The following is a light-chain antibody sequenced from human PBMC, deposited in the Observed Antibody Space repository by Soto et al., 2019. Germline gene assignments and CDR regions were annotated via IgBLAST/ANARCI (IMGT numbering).Light chain of an antibody. V-gene: IGKV3-15*01. CDR2: AAS. CDR3: QQRSNWPLT. J-gene: IGKJ4*01. Sequence: EIVLSQSPATLSVSPEERATLSCRASQSVTNNLAWYQQRPGQSPRLNIYAASSRATGIPARFSGTPSGTEFTLTISSLQSEDFAVYYCQQRSNWPLTFAGGTKVDIK. CDR1: QSVTNN.